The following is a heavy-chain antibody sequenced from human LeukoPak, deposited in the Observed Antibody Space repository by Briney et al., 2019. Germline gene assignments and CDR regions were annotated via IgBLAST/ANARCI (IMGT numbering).Heavy chain of an antibody. CDR1: GGAISSYY. D-gene: IGHD6-19*01. CDR3: ARGGAVAGTYYYYGMDV. CDR2: IYYSGST. J-gene: IGHJ6*04. Sequence: KPSETLSLTCTVSGGAISSYYWSWIRQPPGKGLEWSGYIYYSGSTNYNPSLKSRVTISVDTSKNQFSLKLSSVSAADTAVYYCARGGAVAGTYYYYGMDVWGKGTTVTVSS. V-gene: IGHV4-59*13.